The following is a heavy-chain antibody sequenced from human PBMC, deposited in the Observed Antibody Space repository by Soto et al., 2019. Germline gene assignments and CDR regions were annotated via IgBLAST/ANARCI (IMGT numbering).Heavy chain of an antibody. V-gene: IGHV4-34*01. D-gene: IGHD3-3*01. Sequence: QVQLQQWGAGLLKPSETLSLTCAVYGGSFNGYYWDWIRHSPGKGLECIGEITHGGSTTCSPSLKSRVTMSLDTSKNQFFLNLTSVTAADTAVYYCARGRLFLTTSGLVITYFDNWGQGMLVTVSS. CDR1: GGSFNGYY. J-gene: IGHJ4*02. CDR2: ITHGGST. CDR3: ARGRLFLTTSGLVITYFDN.